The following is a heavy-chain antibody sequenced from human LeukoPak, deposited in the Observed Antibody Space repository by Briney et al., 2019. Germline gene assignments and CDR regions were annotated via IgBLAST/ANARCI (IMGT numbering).Heavy chain of an antibody. CDR2: ISSDGTNA. J-gene: IGHJ6*04. Sequence: GGSLRLSCAASGFTFSTYWMHWVRQVPGKGLMWVSRISSDGTNANYADSVKGRFTISRDNAKNSLYLQMNSLRAEDTAVYYCAELGITMIGGVWGKGTTVTISS. D-gene: IGHD3-10*02. V-gene: IGHV3-74*01. CDR1: GFTFSTYW. CDR3: AELGITMIGGV.